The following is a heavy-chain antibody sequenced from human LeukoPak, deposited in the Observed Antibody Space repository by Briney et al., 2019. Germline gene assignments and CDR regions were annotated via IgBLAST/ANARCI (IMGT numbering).Heavy chain of an antibody. CDR3: ARDAGGMVATLFGDY. Sequence: GGSLRLSCVASGFTFSSYSMNWVRQAPGKGLEWVSSVSSSSSYIYYADSVKGRFTISRDNAKNSLYLQMNSLRAEDTAVYYCARDAGGMVATLFGDYWGQGTLVTVSS. D-gene: IGHD5-12*01. CDR1: GFTFSSYS. J-gene: IGHJ4*02. CDR2: VSSSSSYI. V-gene: IGHV3-21*01.